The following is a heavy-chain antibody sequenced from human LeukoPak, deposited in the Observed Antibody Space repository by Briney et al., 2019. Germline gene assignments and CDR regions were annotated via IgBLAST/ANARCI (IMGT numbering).Heavy chain of an antibody. CDR2: IYASGSV. D-gene: IGHD2-15*01. J-gene: IGHJ5*02. CDR3: ARDTTGYCSGGSCPGDWFDP. V-gene: IGHV4-4*07. Sequence: PSETLSLTCAVSGGSISTYYWGWVRQPAGGGLEWIGRIYASGSVNYNPSLKSRVTISVDTSKNQFSLKLSSVTAADTAVYYCARDTTGYCSGGSCPGDWFDPWGQGTLVTVSS. CDR1: GGSISTYY.